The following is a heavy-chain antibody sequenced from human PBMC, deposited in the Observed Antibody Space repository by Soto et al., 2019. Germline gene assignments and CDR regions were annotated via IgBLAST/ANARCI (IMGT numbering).Heavy chain of an antibody. CDR2: IINSGIST. Sequence: EVQLLESGGGLVQPGGSLRLSCAASGFTFSNFAMSWVRQGPGKGLEWVSTIINSGISTYYADSVKGRFTISRDNSKNTLFLQMNSLRAEDSAVYYCAKDREGAYDDVDYWGRGILVTVSS. D-gene: IGHD5-12*01. CDR1: GFTFSNFA. J-gene: IGHJ4*02. CDR3: AKDREGAYDDVDY. V-gene: IGHV3-23*01.